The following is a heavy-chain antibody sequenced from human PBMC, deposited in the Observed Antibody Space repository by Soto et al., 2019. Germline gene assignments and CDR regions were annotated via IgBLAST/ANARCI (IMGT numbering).Heavy chain of an antibody. CDR3: AREGIVVIPAGIRGFGMDV. CDR2: ISSDGSSK. V-gene: IGHV3-30-3*01. Sequence: PGGSLILSCADSGIGFSIYEIHLVRQAQGKGLEWLALISSDGSSKYYADSVKGGLTIPRDNSKNTLYLEMNSLRVEDTAVYYCAREGIVVIPAGIRGFGMDVWGQGTTVTVSS. CDR1: GIGFSIYE. D-gene: IGHD2-2*01. J-gene: IGHJ6*02.